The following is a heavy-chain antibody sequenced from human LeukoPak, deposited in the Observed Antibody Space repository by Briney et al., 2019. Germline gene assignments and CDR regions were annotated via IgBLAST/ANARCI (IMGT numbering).Heavy chain of an antibody. J-gene: IGHJ4*02. CDR3: ARRDSGWNYFDY. D-gene: IGHD5-12*01. V-gene: IGHV4-59*08. Sequence: SDILSLTCAVSRGAINGENEGWVRRPPGPGLESIGDIYYTGRNNYNPSLKSRVTISVDTSKNHLSLNLTSVLAADTAMYYCARRDSGWNYFDYWGQGNLVTVSS. CDR2: IYYTGRN. CDR1: RGAINGEN.